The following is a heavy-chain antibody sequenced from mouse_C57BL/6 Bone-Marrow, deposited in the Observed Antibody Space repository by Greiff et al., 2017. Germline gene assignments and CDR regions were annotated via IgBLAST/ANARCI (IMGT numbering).Heavy chain of an antibody. CDR1: GYAFSSYW. CDR2: IYPGDGDT. V-gene: IGHV1-80*01. D-gene: IGHD1-1*01. J-gene: IGHJ3*01. Sequence: QVQLQQSGAELVKPGASVKISCKASGYAFSSYWMNWVKQRPGKGLEWIGQIYPGDGDTNYNGKFKGKATLTADKSSSTAYMQLRSLTSEDSAVYCCARSGYYGSSFAWFAYWGQGTLVTVSA. CDR3: ARSGYYGSSFAWFAY.